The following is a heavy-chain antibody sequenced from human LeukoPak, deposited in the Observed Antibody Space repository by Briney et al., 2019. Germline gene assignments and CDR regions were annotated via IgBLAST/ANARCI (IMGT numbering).Heavy chain of an antibody. Sequence: GGSPRLSCAASGFTFSSYSMNWVRQAPGKGLEWVSSISSSSSYIYYADSVKGRFTISRDNAKNSLYLQMNSLRAEDTAVYYCARDLGVGATTGRYFDYWGQGTLVTVSS. D-gene: IGHD1-26*01. J-gene: IGHJ4*02. CDR2: ISSSSSYI. V-gene: IGHV3-21*01. CDR1: GFTFSSYS. CDR3: ARDLGVGATTGRYFDY.